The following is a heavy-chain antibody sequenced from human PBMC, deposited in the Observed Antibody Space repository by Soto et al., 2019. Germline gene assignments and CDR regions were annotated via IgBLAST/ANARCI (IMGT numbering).Heavy chain of an antibody. D-gene: IGHD2-15*01. V-gene: IGHV1-18*01. Sequence: QVHLVQSGAEVKKPGASVKVSCKGSGYGFTTYGITWVRQAPGQGLEWMAWISAHNGNTNYAQKLQGRVTVTRDTSTSTAYMELRSLRSDDTAVYYCARGVDGDYWGPGARVTGSS. CDR2: ISAHNGNT. CDR3: ARGVDGDY. CDR1: GYGFTTYG. J-gene: IGHJ4*02.